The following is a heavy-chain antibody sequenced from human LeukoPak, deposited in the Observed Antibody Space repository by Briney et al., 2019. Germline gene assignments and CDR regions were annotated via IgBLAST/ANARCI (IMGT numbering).Heavy chain of an antibody. Sequence: SETLSLTCTVSGGSISSYYWSWIRQPPGKGLEWIGYIYYSGSTNYNPSLKSRVTISVDTSKNQFSLKLSSVTAADTAVYYCARAAFDWYFDLWGRGTLVTVSS. J-gene: IGHJ2*01. CDR2: IYYSGST. CDR3: ARAAFDWYFDL. V-gene: IGHV4-59*01. D-gene: IGHD2-15*01. CDR1: GGSISSYY.